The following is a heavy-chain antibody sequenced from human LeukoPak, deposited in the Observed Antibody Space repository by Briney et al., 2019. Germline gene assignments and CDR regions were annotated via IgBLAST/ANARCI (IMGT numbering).Heavy chain of an antibody. J-gene: IGHJ4*02. CDR1: GFTFSSYA. D-gene: IGHD1-26*01. CDR2: ISNSGYT. V-gene: IGHV3-23*01. CDR3: AKVNGRPY. Sequence: GSLRLSCAASGFTFSSYAMSWVRQTPGKGLEWVSSISNSGYTYYADSVKGRFTISRDSSRNTLYLQMNSLRAEDTAVYYCAKVNGRPYWGQGTLVTVSS.